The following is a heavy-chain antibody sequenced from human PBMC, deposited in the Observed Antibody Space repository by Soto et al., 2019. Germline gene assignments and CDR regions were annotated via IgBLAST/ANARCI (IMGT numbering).Heavy chain of an antibody. V-gene: IGHV3-23*01. D-gene: IGHD3-22*01. CDR1: GFTFSSYA. J-gene: IGHJ4*02. CDR2: ISGSGSTI. Sequence: LRLSCAASGFTFSSYAVSWVRQAPGKGPEWISSISGSGSTIYYADSVKGRFTISRDNSKNTLYLQMSSLRAEDTAVYYCSKLFYYYDSSGYYYFDYWGQGTLVTVSS. CDR3: SKLFYYYDSSGYYYFDY.